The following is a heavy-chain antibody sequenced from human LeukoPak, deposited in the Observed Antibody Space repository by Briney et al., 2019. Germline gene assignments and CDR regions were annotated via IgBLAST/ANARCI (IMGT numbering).Heavy chain of an antibody. D-gene: IGHD6-25*01. CDR2: ISSSGSTI. V-gene: IGHV3-48*04. CDR3: ARSEGIAAWFDP. CDR1: GFTFSIYS. Sequence: GGSLRLSCAASGFTFSIYSMNWIRQAPGKGLEWVSYISSSGSTIYYADSVKGRFTISRDNAKTSLYLQMNSLRAEDTAVYYCARSEGIAAWFDPWGQGTLVTVSS. J-gene: IGHJ5*02.